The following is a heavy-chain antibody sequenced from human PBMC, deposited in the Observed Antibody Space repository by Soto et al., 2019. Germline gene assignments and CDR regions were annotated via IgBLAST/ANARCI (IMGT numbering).Heavy chain of an antibody. CDR1: GFTFSSSW. CDR2: ISPDGSEK. CDR3: SRSLNL. J-gene: IGHJ4*01. V-gene: IGHV3-7*01. Sequence: PGGSLRLSCATSGFTFSSSWMDWVRQAPGKGLEWAANISPDGSEKHYVGSVEGRFTISRDNTRNSLYLQMSSLTAEDSAVYYCSRSLNLWGHGTRVTVSS.